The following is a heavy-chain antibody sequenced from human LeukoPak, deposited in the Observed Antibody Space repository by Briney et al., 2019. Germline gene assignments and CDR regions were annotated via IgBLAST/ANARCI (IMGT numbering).Heavy chain of an antibody. V-gene: IGHV3-NL1*01. J-gene: IGHJ4*02. CDR2: IYSGGTT. D-gene: IGHD3-10*01. Sequence: GGSLRLSCAASGFTFSSYGMHWVRQAPGKGLEWVSVIYSGGTTYYADSVKGRFTISRDNSKNTLYLQMNSLRAEDTAVYYCAKERVGNYYGSGTNPFDYWGQGTLVTVSS. CDR3: AKERVGNYYGSGTNPFDY. CDR1: GFTFSSYG.